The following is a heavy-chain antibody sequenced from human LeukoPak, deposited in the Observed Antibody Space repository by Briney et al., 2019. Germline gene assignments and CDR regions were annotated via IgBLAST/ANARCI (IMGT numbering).Heavy chain of an antibody. CDR2: ISWNSGSI. J-gene: IGHJ4*02. Sequence: GGSLRLSCAASGFTFDDYAMHWVRQAPGKGLEWVSGISWNSGSIGYADSVKGRFTISRDNAKNSLYLQMNSLRAEDTALYYCAKLSYYDSSGYYSNWGQGTLVTVSS. V-gene: IGHV3-9*01. CDR3: AKLSYYDSSGYYSN. D-gene: IGHD3-22*01. CDR1: GFTFDDYA.